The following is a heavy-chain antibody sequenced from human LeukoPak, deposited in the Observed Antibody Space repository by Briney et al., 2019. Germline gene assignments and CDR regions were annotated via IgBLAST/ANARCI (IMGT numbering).Heavy chain of an antibody. D-gene: IGHD3-22*01. V-gene: IGHV4-59*01. J-gene: IGHJ4*02. CDR3: ARGDYDSSGYYHDY. CDR2: IYYSGST. Sequence: SETLSLTCTVSGGSISIYYWSWIRQPPGKGLEWIGDIYYSGSTNHNPSLKSRVTISVDTSKNQFSLKLSSVTAADKAVYYCARGDYDSSGYYHDYWGQGTLVTVSS. CDR1: GGSISIYY.